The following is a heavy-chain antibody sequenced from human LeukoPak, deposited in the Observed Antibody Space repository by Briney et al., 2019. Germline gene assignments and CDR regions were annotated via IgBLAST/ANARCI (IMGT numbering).Heavy chain of an antibody. CDR3: ARQFRTAAAGTVRPYFDY. V-gene: IGHV1-69*01. Sequence: ASVKVSCKASGGTFSSYAISWVRQSPGQGLEWMGGIIPIFGTANYAQKFQGRVTITADESTSTAYMELSSLRSEDTAVYYCARQFRTAAAGTVRPYFDYWGQGTLVTVSS. CDR2: IIPIFGTA. D-gene: IGHD6-13*01. CDR1: GGTFSSYA. J-gene: IGHJ4*02.